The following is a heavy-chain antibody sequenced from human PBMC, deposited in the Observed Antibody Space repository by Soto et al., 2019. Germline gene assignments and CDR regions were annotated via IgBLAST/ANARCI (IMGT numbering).Heavy chain of an antibody. CDR1: GFSLSTSGVG. CDR3: AQRQTASYFAC. CDR2: IYWNDDK. D-gene: IGHD6-25*01. Sequence: DPTMVNHTQTLTLTFTFSGFSLSTSGVGVGWIRQPPGKALEWLALIYWNDDKRYSPSLKSRLTITKDTSKNQVVLTMTNMEPVDTAIYDCAQRQTASYFACWGQGTWVTVSS. J-gene: IGHJ4*02. V-gene: IGHV2-5*01.